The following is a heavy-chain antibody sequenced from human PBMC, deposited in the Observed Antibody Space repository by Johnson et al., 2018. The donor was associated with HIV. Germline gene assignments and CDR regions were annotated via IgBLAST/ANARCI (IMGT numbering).Heavy chain of an antibody. CDR2: ISSGGRTI. CDR1: GFKFSDYH. V-gene: IGHV3-11*04. D-gene: IGHD4-17*01. Sequence: VQLVESGGGLVQPGGSLRLSCAASGFKFSDYHMSWIRQAPGKGLEWVSYISSGGRTIYYADSVKGRFTISRDNAKNSLYLQMNSLRVEDTAVDYCARVLGDYAYHIWGQGTMVTVSS. J-gene: IGHJ3*02. CDR3: ARVLGDYAYHI.